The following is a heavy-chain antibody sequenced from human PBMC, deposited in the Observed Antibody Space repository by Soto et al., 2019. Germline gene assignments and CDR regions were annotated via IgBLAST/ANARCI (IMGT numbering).Heavy chain of an antibody. V-gene: IGHV1-69*06. D-gene: IGHD3-3*01. CDR2: IIPIFGTA. J-gene: IGHJ6*02. CDR3: ASPTREWLPPARDYYYGMDV. Sequence: QVQLVQSGAEVKKPGSSVKVSCKASGGTFSSYAISWVRQAPGQGLEWMGGIIPIFGTANYAQKFQGRVTITADKCTSTAYMELSSRRSEDTAVYYCASPTREWLPPARDYYYGMDVWGQGTTVTVSS. CDR1: GGTFSSYA.